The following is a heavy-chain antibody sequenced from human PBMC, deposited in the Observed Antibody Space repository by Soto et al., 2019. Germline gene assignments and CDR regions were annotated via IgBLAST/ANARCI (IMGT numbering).Heavy chain of an antibody. CDR1: GFTFSSYG. CDR3: ALNSNTGSWDYFDY. J-gene: IGHJ4*02. V-gene: IGHV3-30*03. Sequence: QVQLVESGGGVVQPGRSLRLSCAASGFTFSSYGMHWVRQAPGKGLELVAVISYDGSNKYYADSVKGRFTISRDNSKNTLYLQMNSLRAEDTAVYYCALNSNTGSWDYFDYWGQGTLVTVSS. CDR2: ISYDGSNK. D-gene: IGHD3-10*01.